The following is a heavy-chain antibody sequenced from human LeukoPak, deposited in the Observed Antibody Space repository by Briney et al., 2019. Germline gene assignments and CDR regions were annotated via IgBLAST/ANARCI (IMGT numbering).Heavy chain of an antibody. CDR3: ARTYYYDSSGYRPFDY. CDR1: GYTFTSYG. V-gene: IGHV1-18*01. CDR2: ISAYNGNT. J-gene: IGHJ4*02. Sequence: ASVKVSCTASGYTFTSYGISWVRQAPGQGLEWMGWISAYNGNTNYAQKLQGRVTMTTDTSTSTAYMELRSLRSDDTAVYYCARTYYYDSSGYRPFDYWGQGTLVTVSS. D-gene: IGHD3-22*01.